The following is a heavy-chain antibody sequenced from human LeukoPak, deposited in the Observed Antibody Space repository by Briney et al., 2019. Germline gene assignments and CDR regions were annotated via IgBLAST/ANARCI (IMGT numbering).Heavy chain of an antibody. D-gene: IGHD4-23*01. V-gene: IGHV3-21*01. CDR3: ARGATYGGGDY. CDR2: ISSSSNYI. Sequence: GGSLRLSCAASGFTFSSYAMNWVRQAPGKGLEWVSFISSSSNYIYYADSVKGRFTLSRDNAKNSLYLQMNSLRVDDTAVYYCARGATYGGGDYWGQGTLVTVSS. J-gene: IGHJ4*02. CDR1: GFTFSSYA.